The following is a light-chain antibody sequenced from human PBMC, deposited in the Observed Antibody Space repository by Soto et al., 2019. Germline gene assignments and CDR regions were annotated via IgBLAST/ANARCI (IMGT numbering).Light chain of an antibody. CDR1: QSISNY. Sequence: DMEMTQSPSSLSASVGDRVTITCRASQSISNYLNWYQHKPGKVPKLLIYGASRLQSGVPTRFSGSGSVTDFNLTINSLQPEDFATYYCQQSYGTPLTFGGGTKIEIK. V-gene: IGKV1-39*01. J-gene: IGKJ4*01. CDR2: GAS. CDR3: QQSYGTPLT.